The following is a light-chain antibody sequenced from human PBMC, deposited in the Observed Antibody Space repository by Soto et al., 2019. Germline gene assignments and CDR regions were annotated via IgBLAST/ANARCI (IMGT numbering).Light chain of an antibody. V-gene: IGKV1-39*01. CDR1: QSIGTS. CDR2: GIC. J-gene: IGKJ2*01. Sequence: DIQMTQPPSSLSASIGDRVTITCRASQSIGTSLNWYQQKPGKAPKRLIYGICNLQGGVPSRFSGSGSGTDFALTISSLQPEDFAVYYCQQSYSTPPTFGQGTEVEMK. CDR3: QQSYSTPPT.